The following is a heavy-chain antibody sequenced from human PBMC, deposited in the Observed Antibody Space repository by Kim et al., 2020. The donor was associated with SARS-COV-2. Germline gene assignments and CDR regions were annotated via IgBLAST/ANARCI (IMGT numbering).Heavy chain of an antibody. CDR3: ARGPGGMDV. CDR2: INTNTGNP. J-gene: IGHJ6*02. Sequence: ASVKVSCKASGYTRTSNPVNWVRQAPGQGLEWMGWINTNTGNPMYARDFTGRFVLSWDTSVNTAYLQISSLRAEDTAVYYCARGPGGMDVWGQGTTV. V-gene: IGHV7-4-1*02. CDR1: GYTRTSNP.